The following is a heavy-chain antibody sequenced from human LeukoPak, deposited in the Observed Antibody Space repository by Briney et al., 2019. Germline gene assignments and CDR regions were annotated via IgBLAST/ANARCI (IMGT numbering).Heavy chain of an antibody. CDR1: GVSFSGYY. V-gene: IGHV4-34*01. Sequence: SETLSLTCAVYGVSFSGYYWSWIRQPPGKGLEWIGEINHSGSTNYNPSLKSRVTISVDTSKNQFSLKLSSVTAADTAVYYCARGLVFWSGYYIGYFDYWGQGTLVTVSS. CDR2: INHSGST. J-gene: IGHJ4*02. CDR3: ARGLVFWSGYYIGYFDY. D-gene: IGHD3-3*01.